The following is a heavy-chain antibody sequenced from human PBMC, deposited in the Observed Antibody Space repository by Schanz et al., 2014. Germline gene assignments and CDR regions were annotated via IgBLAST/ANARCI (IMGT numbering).Heavy chain of an antibody. J-gene: IGHJ5*02. Sequence: QVQLVQSGSELKKPGASVRVSCKASGYTFTSYAMNWVRQAPGQGLEWMGWINTNTGNPTYAQAFTGRFVISLDTSVSTAYLQISSLKAEDTAVYYCARGGVVVVTAALNWFDPWGQGTLVTVSS. V-gene: IGHV7-4-1*02. D-gene: IGHD2-15*01. CDR1: GYTFTSYA. CDR2: INTNTGNP. CDR3: ARGGVVVVTAALNWFDP.